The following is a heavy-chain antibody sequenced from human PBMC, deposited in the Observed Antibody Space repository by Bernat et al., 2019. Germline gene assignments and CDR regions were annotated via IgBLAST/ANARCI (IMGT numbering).Heavy chain of an antibody. D-gene: IGHD2-2*01. V-gene: IGHV3-33*01. CDR1: GFTFSSYG. Sequence: QVQLMESGGGVVQPGRSLRLSCAASGFTFSSYGMHWVRQAPGKGLEWVAVIWYDGSNKYYADSVKGRFTISRDNSKNTLYLQMNSLRAEDTAVYYCARAGVVVPAATYYYYYMDVWGKGTTVTVSS. CDR3: ARAGVVVPAATYYYYYMDV. J-gene: IGHJ6*03. CDR2: IWYDGSNK.